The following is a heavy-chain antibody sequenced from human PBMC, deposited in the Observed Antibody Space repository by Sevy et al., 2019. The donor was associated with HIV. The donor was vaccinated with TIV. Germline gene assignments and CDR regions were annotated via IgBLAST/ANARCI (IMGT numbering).Heavy chain of an antibody. CDR1: GFSFSDYD. J-gene: IGHJ4*02. D-gene: IGHD2-21*02. CDR2: VSHDERYK. Sequence: GALRLSCAASGFSFSDYDMHWVRQAPGQGLDWVAVVSHDERYKNYAESVKVRFTISRDNFKNTLFLQMDSLRPEDTAVYFCARLVSCGGDCYYLDSWGQGALVTVSS. V-gene: IGHV3-30*01. CDR3: ARLVSCGGDCYYLDS.